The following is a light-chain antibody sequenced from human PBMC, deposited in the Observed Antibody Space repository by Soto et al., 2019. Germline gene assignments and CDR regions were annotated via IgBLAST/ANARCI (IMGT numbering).Light chain of an antibody. CDR3: VRFAQFPRT. V-gene: IGKV2-24*01. CDR1: QSLAYSDGNTY. J-gene: IGKJ1*01. Sequence: DIVLTQTPLSSPVTLGQPASISCRSSQSLAYSDGNTYLSWLQQRPGQPPRLLIYQVSNRFPGVPDRFSGSGAGTDFIPKISRVEAEDVGVYYRVRFAQFPRTFGQGTKVEI. CDR2: QVS.